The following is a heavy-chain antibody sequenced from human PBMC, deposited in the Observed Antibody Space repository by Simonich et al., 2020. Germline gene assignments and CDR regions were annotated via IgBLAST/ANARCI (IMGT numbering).Heavy chain of an antibody. V-gene: IGHV3-30*04. CDR1: GFTFISFA. CDR2: KSKDENNK. CDR3: ARELSKNGEAAAGYYFDY. Sequence: QVQLVESGVGVVQPGRSLRLSCEASGFTFISFAMHWVRQAPGKGQEWVAGKSKDENNKYYADSVKGRFTISRDNSKNTLYLQMNSLRAEDTAVDYCARELSKNGEAAAGYYFDYWGQGTLVTVSS. D-gene: IGHD6-13*01. J-gene: IGHJ4*02.